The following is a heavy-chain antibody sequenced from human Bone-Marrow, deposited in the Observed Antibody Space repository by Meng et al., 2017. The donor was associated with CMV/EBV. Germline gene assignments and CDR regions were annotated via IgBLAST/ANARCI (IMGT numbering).Heavy chain of an antibody. V-gene: IGHV3-23*01. CDR1: GFTFDDYA. CDR3: AKPTYYDFWSARGGDY. CDR2: ISGSGGST. D-gene: IGHD3-3*01. Sequence: GESLKISCAASGFTFDDYAMSWVRQAPGKGLEWVSAISGSGGSTYYADSVKGRFTISRDNSKNTLYLQMNSLRAEDTAVYYCAKPTYYDFWSARGGDYWGQGTLVTVSS. J-gene: IGHJ4*02.